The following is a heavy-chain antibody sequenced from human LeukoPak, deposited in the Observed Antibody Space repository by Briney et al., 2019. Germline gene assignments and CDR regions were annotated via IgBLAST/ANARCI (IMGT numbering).Heavy chain of an antibody. CDR2: ISSSSSYI. D-gene: IGHD6-13*01. CDR1: GFTFSSYS. J-gene: IGHJ4*02. Sequence: GGSLRLSCAASGFTFSSYSMNWVRQAPGKGLEWVSSISSSSSYIYYADSVKGRFTISRDNAKNSLYLQMNSLRAEDTAVYCCARGRSSWSYYFDCWGQGTLVTVSS. V-gene: IGHV3-21*01. CDR3: ARGRSSWSYYFDC.